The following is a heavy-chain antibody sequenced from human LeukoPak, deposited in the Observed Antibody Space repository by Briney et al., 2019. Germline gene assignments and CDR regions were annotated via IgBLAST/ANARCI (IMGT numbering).Heavy chain of an antibody. V-gene: IGHV3-53*01. CDR3: ARDSSLSGFLY. Sequence: GGALRLSCAASGCTVSNSYMRWVRQAPGKGRDGVSLIYGGGRTYYTDAVKGRFTISRDNSKNTLYLQMNSLRAEDTAVYSCARDSSLSGFLYWGQGTLVTVSS. CDR2: IYGGGRT. J-gene: IGHJ4*02. D-gene: IGHD3-22*01. CDR1: GCTVSNSY.